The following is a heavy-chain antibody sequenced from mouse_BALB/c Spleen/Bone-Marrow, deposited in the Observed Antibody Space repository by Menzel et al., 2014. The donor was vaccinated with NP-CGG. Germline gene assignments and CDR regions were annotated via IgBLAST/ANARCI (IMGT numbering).Heavy chain of an antibody. CDR3: TRSGPGFAY. CDR2: INPNNGGT. V-gene: IGHV1S81*02. Sequence: VQLQQSGAELVKPGAPVKLSCKASGYTFTNYFMYWVKQRPGQGLEWIGEINPNNGGTNFNENFKSKATLTLDKSSSAAYMQLSSLTSEDSAVYYCTRSGPGFAYWGHGTLVTVSA. J-gene: IGHJ3*01. CDR1: GYTFTNYF.